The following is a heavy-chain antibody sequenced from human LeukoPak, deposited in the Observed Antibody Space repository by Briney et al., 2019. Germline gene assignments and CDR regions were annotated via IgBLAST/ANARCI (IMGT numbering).Heavy chain of an antibody. V-gene: IGHV1-2*02. CDR3: ARLTRAGGYSDYGNFDY. Sequence: ASVKVSCKASGYTFTGYYMHWVRQAPGQGLEWMRWINPNSGGTNYAQRFQGRVTMTRDTSISSAYMELTRLRSDDTAIYYCARLTRAGGYSDYGNFDYWGQGTLVTVSS. D-gene: IGHD5-12*01. CDR2: INPNSGGT. J-gene: IGHJ4*02. CDR1: GYTFTGYY.